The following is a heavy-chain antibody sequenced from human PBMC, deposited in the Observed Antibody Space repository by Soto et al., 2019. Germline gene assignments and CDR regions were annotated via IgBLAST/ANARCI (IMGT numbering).Heavy chain of an antibody. J-gene: IGHJ4*02. D-gene: IGHD1-26*01. V-gene: IGHV1-3*01. Sequence: ASVKVSCKASGYSFTSYAMHLVRQAPGQRLEWMGWINAGNGNTKYSQKFQGRVTITRDTSASTAYMELSSLRSEDTAVYYCARDMSYYEFFDYWGQGTLVTVSS. CDR1: GYSFTSYA. CDR3: ARDMSYYEFFDY. CDR2: INAGNGNT.